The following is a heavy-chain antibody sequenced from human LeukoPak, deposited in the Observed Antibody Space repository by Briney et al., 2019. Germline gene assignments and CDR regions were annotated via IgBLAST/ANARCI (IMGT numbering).Heavy chain of an antibody. CDR3: ARDLGILWFGEFADY. V-gene: IGHV3-7*03. CDR2: IKPDGRDK. CDR1: GLFFSTNW. J-gene: IGHJ4*02. Sequence: GGSLRLSCAASGLFFSTNWMSWVRQAPGKGLEWVATIKPDGRDKYYVDSVKGRSTMSRDNGKNSLYLQMNSLRAEDTAVYYCARDLGILWFGEFADYWGQGTLVTVSS. D-gene: IGHD3-10*01.